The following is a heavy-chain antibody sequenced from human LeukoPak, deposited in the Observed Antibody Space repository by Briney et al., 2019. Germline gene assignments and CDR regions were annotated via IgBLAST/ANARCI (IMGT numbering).Heavy chain of an antibody. J-gene: IGHJ4*02. CDR3: AKHSGSYYNVIGY. D-gene: IGHD3-10*01. CDR1: GFTFSSYA. Sequence: GGSLRLSCAASGFTFSSYAMSWVRQAPGKGLEWISAVSGSGDSTNYADSVKGRFTISRDNAKNSLYLQMNSLRAEDTAVYYCAKHSGSYYNVIGYWGQGTLVTVSS. CDR2: VSGSGDST. V-gene: IGHV3-23*01.